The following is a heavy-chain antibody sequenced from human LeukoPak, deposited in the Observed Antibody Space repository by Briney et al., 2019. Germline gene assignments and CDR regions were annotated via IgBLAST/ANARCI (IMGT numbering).Heavy chain of an antibody. CDR2: ISDHGKSR. CDR3: ARARIAAPLLDY. J-gene: IGHJ4*02. Sequence: GGSLRLSCAASGFIFSNYEMNWVRQTPGPGQGRVSYISDHGKSRNYVKGRFAISRDNAKNSLYLQMNSLRVEDTAVYFCARARIAAPLLDYWGQGSLVTVSS. CDR1: GFIFSNYE. V-gene: IGHV3-48*03. D-gene: IGHD6-13*01.